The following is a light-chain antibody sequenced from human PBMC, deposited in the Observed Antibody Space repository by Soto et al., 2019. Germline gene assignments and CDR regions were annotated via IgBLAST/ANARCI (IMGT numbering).Light chain of an antibody. CDR2: EVS. J-gene: IGLJ1*01. V-gene: IGLV2-14*01. Sequence: QSGLTQPASVSGSPGQSFTISCTGSSKGVGGYNYVSWYQQHPGKAIKLMIYEVSNRPSGVSNRFSGSKSGNTDSLTISGLQAEDEADYYCSSYTSSSTLYVFGTGTKVTVL. CDR1: SKGVGGYNY. CDR3: SSYTSSSTLYV.